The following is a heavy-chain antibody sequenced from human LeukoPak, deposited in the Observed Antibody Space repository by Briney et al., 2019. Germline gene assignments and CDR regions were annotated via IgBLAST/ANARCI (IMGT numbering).Heavy chain of an antibody. CDR3: ARGSRIGYGYAYYYYYMDV. V-gene: IGHV4-4*07. CDR2: IYTSGSS. Sequence: SETLSLTCTVSGGSISSYYWSWIRQPAGKGLEWIGRIYTSGSSNYNPSLKSRVTISVDKSKNQFSLKLSSVTAADTAVYYCARGSRIGYGYAYYYYYMDVWGKGTTVTVSS. CDR1: GGSISSYY. D-gene: IGHD5-18*01. J-gene: IGHJ6*03.